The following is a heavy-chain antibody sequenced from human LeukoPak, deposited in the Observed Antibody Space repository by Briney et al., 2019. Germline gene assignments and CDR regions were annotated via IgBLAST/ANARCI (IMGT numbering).Heavy chain of an antibody. D-gene: IGHD2-2*02. Sequence: PGGSLRLSCAASGFTFISYAMSWVRQAPGKGLEWVSAISGSGGSTYYADSVKGRFTISRDNSKNTLYLQMNSLRAEDTAVYYCAKSDCSSTSCYIVDYWGQGTLDTVSS. CDR2: ISGSGGST. V-gene: IGHV3-23*01. CDR3: AKSDCSSTSCYIVDY. CDR1: GFTFISYA. J-gene: IGHJ4*02.